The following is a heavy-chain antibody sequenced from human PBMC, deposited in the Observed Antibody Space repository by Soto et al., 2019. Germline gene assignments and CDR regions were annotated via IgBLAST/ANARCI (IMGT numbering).Heavy chain of an antibody. J-gene: IGHJ4*02. Sequence: GSGCSCVDFCGSWVRQMPGKGLEWMGRIDPSDSYTNYSPSFQGHVTISADKSISTAYLQWSSLKASDTAMYYCARGSGWDTFDYWGQGTQVTVSS. CDR1: GCSCVDFC. CDR2: IDPSDSYT. V-gene: IGHV5-10-1*01. CDR3: ARGSGWDTFDY. D-gene: IGHD6-19*01.